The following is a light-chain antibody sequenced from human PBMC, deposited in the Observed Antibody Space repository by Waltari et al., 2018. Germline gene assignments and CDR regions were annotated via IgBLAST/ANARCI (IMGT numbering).Light chain of an antibody. Sequence: AIQMTQSPSSLSASVGDRVTSTCRASQGIRNDLGWYQQKPGKAPKLLIYAASSLQSGVPSRCSGSGSGTDFTLTISSLQPEDFATYYCLQDYNYPYTFGQGTKLEIK. CDR3: LQDYNYPYT. V-gene: IGKV1-6*01. J-gene: IGKJ2*01. CDR2: AAS. CDR1: QGIRND.